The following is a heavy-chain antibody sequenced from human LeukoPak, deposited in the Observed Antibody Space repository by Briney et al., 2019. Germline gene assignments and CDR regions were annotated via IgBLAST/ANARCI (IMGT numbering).Heavy chain of an antibody. D-gene: IGHD6-19*01. CDR3: ARRYSSGWYVDY. V-gene: IGHV1-46*01. CDR2: INPSGGST. CDR1: GYTFTSYY. Sequence: ASVTVSCKASGYTFTSYYMHWVRQAPGQGLEWMGIINPSGGSTSYAQKFQGRVTMTRDTSTSTVYMELSSLRSEDTAVYYCARRYSSGWYVDYWGQGTLVTVSS. J-gene: IGHJ4*02.